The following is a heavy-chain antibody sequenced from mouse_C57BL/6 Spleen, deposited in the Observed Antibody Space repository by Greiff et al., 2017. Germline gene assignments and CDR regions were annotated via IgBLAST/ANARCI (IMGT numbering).Heavy chain of an antibody. V-gene: IGHV1-50*01. D-gene: IGHD1-1*01. CDR2: IDPSDSYT. J-gene: IGHJ2*01. CDR1: GYTFTSYW. CDR3: ARRGVVAKGYVDD. Sequence: QVQLQQPGAELVKPGASVKLSCKASGYTFTSYWMQWVKQRPGQGLEWIGEIDPSDSYTNYNQKFKGKATLTVDPSSSTAYMQLGSLTSEDSAVYDCARRGVVAKGYVDDWGQGTTLTVSS.